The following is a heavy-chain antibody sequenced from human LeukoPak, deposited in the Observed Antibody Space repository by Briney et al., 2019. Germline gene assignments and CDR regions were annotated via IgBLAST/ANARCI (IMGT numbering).Heavy chain of an antibody. Sequence: ASVKVSCKASGYTFTDYYVHWVRRAPGLGLEWMGVINPGGGRTTYAQKFQDRVNMTRDTSTSTVYMELSGLTSADTAVYFCARVTSPARRGRTLVAAAATPFDYWGQGTLVTVSS. J-gene: IGHJ4*02. CDR2: INPGGGRT. CDR3: ARVTSPARRGRTLVAAAATPFDY. CDR1: GYTFTDYY. V-gene: IGHV1-46*01. D-gene: IGHD2-15*01.